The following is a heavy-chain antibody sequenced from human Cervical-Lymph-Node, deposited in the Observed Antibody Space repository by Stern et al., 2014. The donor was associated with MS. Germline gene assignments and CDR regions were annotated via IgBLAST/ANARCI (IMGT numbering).Heavy chain of an antibody. D-gene: IGHD3-22*01. J-gene: IGHJ3*02. CDR3: ARGLYYYDSSGYGGAFDI. Sequence: QVQLQESGPGLVKPSQTLSLTCTVSGGSISSGGYYWSWIRPHPGKGLEWIGDIYYSGSTYYNPSLKSRVTITVDTSKNQFSLKLSSVTAADTAVYYCARGLYYYDSSGYGGAFDIWGQGTMVTVSS. V-gene: IGHV4-31*03. CDR1: GGSISSGGYY. CDR2: IYYSGST.